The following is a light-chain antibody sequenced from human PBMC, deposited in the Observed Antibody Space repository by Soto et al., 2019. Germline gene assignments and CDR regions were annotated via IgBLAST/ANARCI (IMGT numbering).Light chain of an antibody. CDR1: QSVSSY. V-gene: IGKV3-11*01. CDR3: QQRSNWPPST. CDR2: DAS. Sequence: EIVLTQSPATLSLSPGERATLSCRASQSVSSYLAWYQQKPGQAPRLLIYDASNRATGIPARFSGSGSGTDFTLTISSLEPEDFPVYYFQQRSNWPPSTFGQGTKVEIK. J-gene: IGKJ1*01.